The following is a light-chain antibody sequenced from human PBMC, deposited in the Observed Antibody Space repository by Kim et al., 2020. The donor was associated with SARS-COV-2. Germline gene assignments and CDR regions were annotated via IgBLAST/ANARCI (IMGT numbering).Light chain of an antibody. CDR2: GAS. CDR1: QSVSSN. Sequence: SAGETATLSCRASQSVSSNLGWYLQKPGQAPRLIIYGASTRATGIAARFSGSGSGTEFTLTISSLQSEDFAVYYCQQYNNWPPLTFGGGTKVEIK. CDR3: QQYNNWPPLT. J-gene: IGKJ4*01. V-gene: IGKV3-15*01.